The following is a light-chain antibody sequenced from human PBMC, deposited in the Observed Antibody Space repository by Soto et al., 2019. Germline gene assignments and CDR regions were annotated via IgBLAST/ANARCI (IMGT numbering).Light chain of an antibody. V-gene: IGKV1-5*01. CDR3: QQRSNWPLT. CDR2: DAS. J-gene: IGKJ1*01. Sequence: DIQITHSPSALSSSVVYRVAGTCRASQSVSMWLAWYQQKPGKAPRLLIYDASHLESGVPSRFSGSGSGTDFTLTISSLEPEDFAVYYCQQRSNWPLTFGQGTKVDIK. CDR1: QSVSMW.